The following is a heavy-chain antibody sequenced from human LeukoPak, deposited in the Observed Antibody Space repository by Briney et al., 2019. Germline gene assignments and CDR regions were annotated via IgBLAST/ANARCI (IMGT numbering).Heavy chain of an antibody. CDR3: ARDLHRVYYDSSGYYYGDAFDI. J-gene: IGHJ3*02. V-gene: IGHV3-7*01. CDR2: IKQDGSEK. Sequence: PGGSLRLSCAASGFTFSSYWMSWVRQAPGKGLEWVANIKQDGSEKYYVDSVKGRFTISRDNAKNSLYLQMNSLRAEDTAVYYCARDLHRVYYDSSGYYYGDAFDIWGQGTMVTVSS. CDR1: GFTFSSYW. D-gene: IGHD3-22*01.